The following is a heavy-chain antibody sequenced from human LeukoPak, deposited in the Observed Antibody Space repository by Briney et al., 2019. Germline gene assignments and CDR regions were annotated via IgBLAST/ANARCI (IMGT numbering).Heavy chain of an antibody. Sequence: GGSLRLSCAASGFTFSSYAMHWVRQAPGKGLEYVSAISSNGGSTYYANSVKGRFTISRDNSKNTLYLQMGSLRAEDMAVYYCARIRGLDYWGQGTLVTVSS. J-gene: IGHJ4*02. V-gene: IGHV3-64*01. CDR1: GFTFSSYA. D-gene: IGHD3-10*01. CDR2: ISSNGGST. CDR3: ARIRGLDY.